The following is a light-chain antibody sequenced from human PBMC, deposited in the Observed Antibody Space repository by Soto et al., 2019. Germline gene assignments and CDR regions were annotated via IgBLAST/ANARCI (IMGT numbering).Light chain of an antibody. CDR1: SSNIGNNY. J-gene: IGLJ2*01. Sequence: QSVLXQPPSVSAAPGPTVTISCSGSSSNIGNNYVSWYQQPPGTAPKLLIYENNKRPSGIPDRFSGSKSGTAATLGITGLETGDEADYYCGTWDSSLSAVVFGGGTKVTVL. CDR3: GTWDSSLSAVV. CDR2: ENN. V-gene: IGLV1-51*02.